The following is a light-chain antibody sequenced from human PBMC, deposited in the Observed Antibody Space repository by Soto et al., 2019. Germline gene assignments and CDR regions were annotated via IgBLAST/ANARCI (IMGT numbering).Light chain of an antibody. CDR3: QQYGSSPFT. V-gene: IGKV3-20*01. J-gene: IGKJ4*01. Sequence: EIVLTQSPGNLSLSPGERATLSCRASQSVSSSYLAWYKQKPGQAPRLLIYGASSRATGIPDRFSGSGSGTDVTLTISRLEPEELAVYYGQQYGSSPFTFGGGNKGDIK. CDR1: QSVSSSY. CDR2: GAS.